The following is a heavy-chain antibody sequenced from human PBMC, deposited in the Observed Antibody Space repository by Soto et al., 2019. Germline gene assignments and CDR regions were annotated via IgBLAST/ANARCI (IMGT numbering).Heavy chain of an antibody. CDR2: INHSGST. D-gene: IGHD6-6*01. V-gene: IGHV4-34*01. J-gene: IGHJ6*02. CDR1: GGSFSGYY. CDR3: ARYSRVGRGAARSYYYYGMDV. Sequence: QVQLQQWGAGLLKPSETLSLTCAVYGGSFSGYYWSWIRQPPGKGLEWIGEINHSGSTNYNPSLKSRVTISVDTSNNQFSLKLSSVTAADTAVYYCARYSRVGRGAARSYYYYGMDVWGQGTTVTVSS.